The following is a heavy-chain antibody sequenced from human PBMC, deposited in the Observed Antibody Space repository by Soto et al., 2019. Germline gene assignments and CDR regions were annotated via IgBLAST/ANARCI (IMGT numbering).Heavy chain of an antibody. CDR3: ARAPIFGVVNSPLDY. Sequence: QVQLVESGGGVVQPGRSLRLSCAASGFTFSSYGMHWVRQAPGKGLEWVAVIWYDGSNKYYADSVKGRFTSSRDNSKNTLYLQMNSLRAEDTAVYYCARAPIFGVVNSPLDYWGQGTLVTVSS. CDR2: IWYDGSNK. D-gene: IGHD3-3*01. CDR1: GFTFSSYG. V-gene: IGHV3-33*01. J-gene: IGHJ4*02.